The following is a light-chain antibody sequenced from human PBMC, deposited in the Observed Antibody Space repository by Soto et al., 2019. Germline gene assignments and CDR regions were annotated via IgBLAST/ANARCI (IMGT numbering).Light chain of an antibody. Sequence: VEKGKTPSSVAPRIVKKDTITCQASQNINNYLNWYQQKPGRAPKLLIYDASNLEAGVPSRFRGSGSGTDFTFTISRLEPEGIRAYYCQQYDLLPSFAEGTRLEI. CDR2: DAS. CDR1: QNINNY. CDR3: QQYDLLPS. V-gene: IGKV1-33*01. J-gene: IGKJ5*01.